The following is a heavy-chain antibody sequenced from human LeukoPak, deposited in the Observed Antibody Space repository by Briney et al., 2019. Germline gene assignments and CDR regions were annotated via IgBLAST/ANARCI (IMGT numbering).Heavy chain of an antibody. CDR2: IYYSGST. V-gene: IGHV4-59*01. CDR3: ARDPRIVVVPAAIGRWFDP. Sequence: SQTLSLTCTVSGGSISSYYWSWIRQPPGKGLEWIGYIYYSGSTNYNPSLKSRVTISVDTSKNQFSLKLSSVTAADTAVYYCARDPRIVVVPAAIGRWFDPWGQGTLVTVSS. J-gene: IGHJ5*02. CDR1: GGSISSYY. D-gene: IGHD2-2*01.